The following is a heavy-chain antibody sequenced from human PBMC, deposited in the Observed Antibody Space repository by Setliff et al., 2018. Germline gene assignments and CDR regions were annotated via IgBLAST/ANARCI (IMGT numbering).Heavy chain of an antibody. CDR2: INPNSGGT. D-gene: IGHD1-1*01. CDR3: ARHFRNWYFDY. J-gene: IGHJ4*02. V-gene: IGHV1-2*02. CDR1: GYTFTRYY. Sequence: GASVKVSCKASGYTFTRYYMHWVRQAPGQGLEWMGWINPNSGGTNPAQKFQGRVTMTRDTSISTAYLQWSSLKASDTAIYYCARHFRNWYFDYWGQGTLVTVSS.